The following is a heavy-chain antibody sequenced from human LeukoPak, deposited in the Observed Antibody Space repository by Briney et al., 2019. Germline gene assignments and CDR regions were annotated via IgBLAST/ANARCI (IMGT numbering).Heavy chain of an antibody. J-gene: IGHJ6*03. V-gene: IGHV1-69*05. Sequence: GASVKVSCKASGGTFSSYAISWVRQAPGQGLEWMGRIIPIFGTANYAQKFQGRVTITTDESTSTAYMELSSLRSEDTAVYYCATCELPDCYYYMDVWGKGTTVTVSS. CDR3: ATCELPDCYYYMDV. CDR2: IIPIFGTA. D-gene: IGHD4/OR15-4a*01. CDR1: GGTFSSYA.